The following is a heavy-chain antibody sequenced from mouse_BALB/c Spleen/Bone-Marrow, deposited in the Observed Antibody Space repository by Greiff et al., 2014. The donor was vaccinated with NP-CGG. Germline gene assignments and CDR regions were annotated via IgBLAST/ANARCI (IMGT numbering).Heavy chain of an antibody. CDR3: ARPFTTVVATVFAY. J-gene: IGHJ3*01. Sequence: EVQLVESGGDLVKPGGSLKLSCAASGFSFSGYGMSWGRQTPGKRLEWVATIGVGGTYTYYPDSVKGRFTISRDNAKNTLYLRMSSLKSEDTAMYYCARPFTTVVATVFAYWGQGTLVTVSA. V-gene: IGHV5-6*01. CDR1: GFSFSGYG. D-gene: IGHD1-1*01. CDR2: IGVGGTYT.